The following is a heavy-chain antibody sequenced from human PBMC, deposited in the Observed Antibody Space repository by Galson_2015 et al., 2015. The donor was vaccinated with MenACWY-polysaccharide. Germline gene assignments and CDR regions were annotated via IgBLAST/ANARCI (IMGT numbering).Heavy chain of an antibody. J-gene: IGHJ4*02. D-gene: IGHD2/OR15-2a*01. CDR1: GFSFSSYG. CDR3: AKGREYSTTPLSD. Sequence: SLRLSCAASGFSFSSYGMHWVRQAPGKGLEWVAVISYDGSNEYYADSVKSRFTISRDNSKSTLFLQMNSLRAEDTALYYCAKGREYSTTPLSDWGQGTLVTVSS. V-gene: IGHV3-30*18. CDR2: ISYDGSNE.